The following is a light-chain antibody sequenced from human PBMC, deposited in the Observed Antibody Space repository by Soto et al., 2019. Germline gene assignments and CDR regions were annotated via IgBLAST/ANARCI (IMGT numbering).Light chain of an antibody. J-gene: IGLJ1*01. CDR3: SSHTISSALQV. CDR1: ISDFVVYNY. Sequence: QSALTQPASVSGSPGQSITISCTGTISDFVVYNYVSWYQQHPGKAPKLMIYGVSNRPSGVSNRFSGSKSGNTASLTISGFQADDEADYYCSSHTISSALQVFGTGTKVT. V-gene: IGLV2-14*01. CDR2: GVS.